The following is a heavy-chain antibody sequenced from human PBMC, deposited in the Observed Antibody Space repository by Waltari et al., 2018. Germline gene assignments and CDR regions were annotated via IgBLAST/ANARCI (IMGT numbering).Heavy chain of an antibody. CDR3: ARGRGGGYCSSTSCYRHYYYYMDV. J-gene: IGHJ6*03. CDR2: INHSGST. Sequence: QVQLQQWGAGLLKPSETLSLTCAVYGGSFSGYYWSWIRQPPGKGLAWIGEINHSGSTNYNPSLKSRVTISVDKSKNQFSLKLSSVTAADTAVYYCARGRGGGYCSSTSCYRHYYYYMDVWGKGTTVTVSS. D-gene: IGHD2-2*02. CDR1: GGSFSGYY. V-gene: IGHV4-34*01.